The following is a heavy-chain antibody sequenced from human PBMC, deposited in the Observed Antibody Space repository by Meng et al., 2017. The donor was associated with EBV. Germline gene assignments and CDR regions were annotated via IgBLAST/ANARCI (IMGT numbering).Heavy chain of an antibody. CDR3: AHIIAARPFDY. CDR2: IYWDDDK. D-gene: IGHD6-6*01. Sequence: QITFKEAGPTLVKPTQTLTSTWTFPGFSLSTRGVGVGWIRQPPGKALEWLALIYWDDDKRCSPSLKSRLTITKDTSKNQVVLTMTNMDPVDAATYYCAHIIAARPFDYWGQGTLVTVSS. V-gene: IGHV2-5*02. J-gene: IGHJ4*02. CDR1: GFSLSTRGVG.